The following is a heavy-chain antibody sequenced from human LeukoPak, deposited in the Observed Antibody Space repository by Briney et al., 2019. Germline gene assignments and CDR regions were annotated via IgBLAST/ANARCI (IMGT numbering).Heavy chain of an antibody. CDR3: ARAITGTSYYYYMDV. V-gene: IGHV4-59*08. D-gene: IGHD1-7*01. CDR2: IYYSGST. CDR1: GGSISSHY. J-gene: IGHJ6*03. Sequence: PSQTLSLTCTVSGGSISSHYWSWIRQPPGKGLEWIGYIYYSGSTNYNPSLKSRVTISVDTSKNQFSLKLSSVTAADTAVYYCARAITGTSYYYYMDVWGKGTTVTVSS.